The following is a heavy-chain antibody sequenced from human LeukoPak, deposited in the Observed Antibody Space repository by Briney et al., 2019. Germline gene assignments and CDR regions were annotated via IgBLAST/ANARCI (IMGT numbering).Heavy chain of an antibody. J-gene: IGHJ6*03. CDR1: GYSFTSYW. CDR3: ASQSGYSYGYYYYYYMDV. D-gene: IGHD5-18*01. V-gene: IGHV5-51*01. Sequence: GESLKISCKGSGYSFTSYWIGWVRQMPGKGLEWMGIIYPGDSDTRYSPSFQGQVTISADKSISTAYLQWSSLKASDTAMYYCASQSGYSYGYYYYYYMDVWGKGTTVTVSS. CDR2: IYPGDSDT.